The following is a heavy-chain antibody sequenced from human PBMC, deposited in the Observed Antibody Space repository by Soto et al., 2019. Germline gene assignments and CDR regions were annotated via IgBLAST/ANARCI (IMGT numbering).Heavy chain of an antibody. J-gene: IGHJ6*02. V-gene: IGHV3-30*18. CDR2: ISFDGNNK. Sequence: QVQLVESGGGVVQPGRSLRLSCAASGFTFSSYGMHWVRQAPGKGLEWVAVISFDGNNKYYADSVKGRFTISRDNSKNTLCLQMNSLRAEDTAVYYCAKDRRPNYYYGMDVWGQGTTVTVSS. CDR1: GFTFSSYG. D-gene: IGHD6-25*01. CDR3: AKDRRPNYYYGMDV.